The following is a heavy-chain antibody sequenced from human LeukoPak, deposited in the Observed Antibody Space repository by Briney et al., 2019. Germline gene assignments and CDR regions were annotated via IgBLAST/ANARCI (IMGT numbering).Heavy chain of an antibody. CDR3: ASGVAVPAAFMDV. V-gene: IGHV4-59*01. CDR1: GDSIRSYY. CDR2: IYYSGST. Sequence: SETLSLTCTVFGDSIRSYYWSWIRQPPGEGLEWIGYIYYSGSTTYNPSLKSRVTISLDTSKNQFSLKLSSVTAADTAVYYCASGVAVPAAFMDVWGKGTTVTVSS. J-gene: IGHJ6*03. D-gene: IGHD2-2*01.